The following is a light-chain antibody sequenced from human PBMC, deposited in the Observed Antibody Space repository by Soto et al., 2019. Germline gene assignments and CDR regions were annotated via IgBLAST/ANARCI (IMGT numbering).Light chain of an antibody. CDR1: QSISNY. CDR2: AAS. Sequence: DIQMTQSPFFLSASVGDRVTITCRASQSISNYLNWYQQRPGKAPKLLIYAASNLQSGVPSRFSGSGSWTDFTVNVSSLQPEDFATYYCQQSYSAPRTFGQGTKLESK. J-gene: IGKJ2*01. CDR3: QQSYSAPRT. V-gene: IGKV1-39*01.